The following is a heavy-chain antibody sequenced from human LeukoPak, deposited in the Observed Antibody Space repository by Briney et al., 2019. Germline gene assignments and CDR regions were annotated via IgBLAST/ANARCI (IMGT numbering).Heavy chain of an antibody. CDR2: IYYSGST. V-gene: IGHV4-59*08. CDR3: ARHAHGYSSSWGFDY. CDR1: GGSISSYY. D-gene: IGHD6-13*01. Sequence: SETLSLTCTVSGGSISSYYWSWIRQPPGKGLEWIGYIYYSGSTNYNPSLKSRVTISVDTSKNQFSLKLSSVTAADTAVYYCARHAHGYSSSWGFDYWGQGTLVTVSS. J-gene: IGHJ4*02.